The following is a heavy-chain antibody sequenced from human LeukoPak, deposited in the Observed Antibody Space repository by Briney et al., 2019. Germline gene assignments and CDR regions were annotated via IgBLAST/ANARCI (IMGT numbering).Heavy chain of an antibody. CDR2: ISAYNDT. D-gene: IGHD3-10*01. Sequence: GASVKVSCKAYGYTFTRFGVTWVRQAPGQGLEWMGWISAYNDTNYAQEFRGRVTMTTDTSTSTAYMELRSLRSDDTAMYYCARDQPYYGDHLYAFDIWGQGTMVTVSS. CDR1: GYTFTRFG. V-gene: IGHV1-18*01. CDR3: ARDQPYYGDHLYAFDI. J-gene: IGHJ3*02.